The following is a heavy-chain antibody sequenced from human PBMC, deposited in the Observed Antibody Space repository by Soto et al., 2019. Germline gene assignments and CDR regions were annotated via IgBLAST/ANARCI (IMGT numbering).Heavy chain of an antibody. V-gene: IGHV3-23*01. CDR3: ASRSSGWYFDY. Sequence: GSLRLSCAASGFTFSSYAMNRVRQAPGKGLEWVSVISGSGGSTYYADSVKGRFTISRDNSKNTLYLQMNSLRADDTAVYYCASRSSGWYFDYWGQGTLVTVSS. D-gene: IGHD6-19*01. CDR2: ISGSGGST. CDR1: GFTFSSYA. J-gene: IGHJ4*02.